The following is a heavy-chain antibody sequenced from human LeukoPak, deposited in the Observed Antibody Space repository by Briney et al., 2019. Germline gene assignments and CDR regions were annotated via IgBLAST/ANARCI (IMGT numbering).Heavy chain of an antibody. CDR2: IKNDGTVK. J-gene: IGHJ4*02. CDR1: GFTFSYHW. V-gene: IGHV3-7*03. Sequence: HPGGSLTLSCAASGFTFSYHWMTWVRQAPGKGLEWVANIKNDGTVKNYVDSVKGRFTISRDNAKNSLYLQMNSLRAEDTAVYYCAKVRYFDYHFDYWGQGTLVTVSS. CDR3: AKVRYFDYHFDY. D-gene: IGHD3-9*01.